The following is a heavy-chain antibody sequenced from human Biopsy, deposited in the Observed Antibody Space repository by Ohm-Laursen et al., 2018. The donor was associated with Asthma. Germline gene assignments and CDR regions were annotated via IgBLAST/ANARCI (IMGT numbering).Heavy chain of an antibody. Sequence: SLRLSCSASRFTYEMHWVRQAPGKGLEWVAVISYDGSSIYYADSVKGRFTISRDNSKNTLSLQMNSLTAEDTALYYCAREGVAGTHIEDWGQGTLVTVSS. D-gene: IGHD6-19*01. V-gene: IGHV3-30-3*01. CDR3: AREGVAGTHIED. CDR2: ISYDGSSI. J-gene: IGHJ4*02. CDR1: RFTYE.